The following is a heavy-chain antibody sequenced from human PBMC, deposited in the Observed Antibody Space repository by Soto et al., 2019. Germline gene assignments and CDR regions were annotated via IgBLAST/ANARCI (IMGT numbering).Heavy chain of an antibody. CDR3: ARAGVTVIVNQSHWFDP. J-gene: IGHJ5*02. Sequence: SETLSLTCTVSGDSIGGVGYWSWIRQFPGRGLEWIGCISSSGSHYYNPALNNRISLLLVTYQNQFALKLLSVTAADTAIYCCARAGVTVIVNQSHWFDPWGQGTLGTVAS. CDR1: GDSIGGVGY. CDR2: ISSSGSH. D-gene: IGHD2-21*02. V-gene: IGHV4-31*03.